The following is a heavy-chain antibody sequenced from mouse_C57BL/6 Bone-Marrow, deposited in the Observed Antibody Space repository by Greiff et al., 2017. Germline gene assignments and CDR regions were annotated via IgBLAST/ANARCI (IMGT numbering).Heavy chain of an antibody. D-gene: IGHD2-4*01. CDR1: GFTFSSYG. CDR3: ARRGLRVSAWFAY. Sequence: EVHLVESGGDLVKPGGSLKLSCAASGFTFSSYGMSWVRQTPDKRLEWVGTISSGGSYTYYPDSVKGRFTIARDNAENTLYLQMSSLKSEDSAVSYCARRGLRVSAWFAYWGQGTLVTVSA. J-gene: IGHJ3*01. V-gene: IGHV5-6*01. CDR2: ISSGGSYT.